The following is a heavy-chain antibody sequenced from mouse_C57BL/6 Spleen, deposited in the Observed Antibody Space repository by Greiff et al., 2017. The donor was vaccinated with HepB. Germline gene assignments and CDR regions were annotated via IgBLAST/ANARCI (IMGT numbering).Heavy chain of an antibody. CDR3: AKRRAMDY. CDR1: GYTFTSYW. Sequence: QVHVKHPGAELVKPGASVKLSCKASGYTFTSYWMQWVKQRPGQGLEWIGEIDPSDSYTNYNQKFKGKATLTVDTSSSTAYMQLSSLTSEDSAVYYCAKRRAMDYWGQGTSVTVSS. J-gene: IGHJ4*01. V-gene: IGHV1-50*01. CDR2: IDPSDSYT.